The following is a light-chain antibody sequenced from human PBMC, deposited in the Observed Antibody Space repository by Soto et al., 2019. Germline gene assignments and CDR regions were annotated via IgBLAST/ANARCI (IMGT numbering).Light chain of an antibody. CDR2: EVS. CDR3: SSYTTSTTQV. J-gene: IGLJ2*01. V-gene: IGLV2-14*01. CDR1: SSDVGGYNS. Sequence: QSVLTQPASVSGSPGQSITISCTGTSSDVGGYNSVSWYQQHPGKAPKLMIYEVSNRPSGVSDRFSGSKSGKTASLTIFGLQAEDEADYYCSSYTTSTTQVFGGGTKVTVL.